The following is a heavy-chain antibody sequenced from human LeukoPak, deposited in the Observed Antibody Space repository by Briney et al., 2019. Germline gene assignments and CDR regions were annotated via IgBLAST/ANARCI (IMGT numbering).Heavy chain of an antibody. CDR3: ARMNFGSRYPSYAFDI. D-gene: IGHD3-10*01. CDR1: GYTFTSYD. J-gene: IGHJ3*02. CDR2: MNPNSGNT. Sequence: ASVKVSCKSSGYTFTSYDINLVRQATGQGLERMGWMNPNSGNTGYAPEFQGRVTMTRNNYISTAYMELSSLRSEDTAVYYCARMNFGSRYPSYAFDIWGQGTMVTVSS. V-gene: IGHV1-8*01.